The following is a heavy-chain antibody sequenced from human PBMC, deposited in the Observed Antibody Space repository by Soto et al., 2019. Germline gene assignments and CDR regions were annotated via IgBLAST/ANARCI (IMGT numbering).Heavy chain of an antibody. CDR3: AKRATGTYFDY. V-gene: IGHV3-23*01. CDR2: ISGSGGST. D-gene: IGHD1-1*01. J-gene: IGHJ4*02. CDR1: GFTFSSYA. Sequence: SLRLSCAASGFTFSSYAMNWVRQAPGKGLEWVTVISGSGGSTYYADSVKGRFTISRDNSKNTLYLQMNSLRAEDTAVYYCAKRATGTYFDYWGQETLVTGSS.